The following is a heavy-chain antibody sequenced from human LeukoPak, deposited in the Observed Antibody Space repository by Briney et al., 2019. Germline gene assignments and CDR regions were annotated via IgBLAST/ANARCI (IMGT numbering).Heavy chain of an antibody. CDR2: INHSGST. V-gene: IGHV4-34*01. CDR1: GGSFSGYY. J-gene: IGHJ4*02. D-gene: IGHD5-18*01. Sequence: PETLSLTCAVYGGSFSGYYWSWIRQPPGKGLEWIGEINHSGSTNYNPSLKSRVTISVDTSKNQFSLKLSSVTAADTAVYYCARKRYSYGSFDYWGQGTLVTVSS. CDR3: ARKRYSYGSFDY.